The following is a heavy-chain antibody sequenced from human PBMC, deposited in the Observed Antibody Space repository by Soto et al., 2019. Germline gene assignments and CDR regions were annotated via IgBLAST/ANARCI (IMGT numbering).Heavy chain of an antibody. D-gene: IGHD6-13*01. V-gene: IGHV1-69*08. CDR2: IIPILGIA. J-gene: IGHJ3*02. CDR3: AREKAAAGKGLDAFDI. CDR1: GGTFSSYT. Sequence: QVPLVQSGAEVKKPGSSVKVSCKASGGTFSSYTISWVRQAPGQGLEWMGRIIPILGIANYAQKFQGRVTITADKSTSTAYMELSSLRSEDTAVYYCAREKAAAGKGLDAFDIWGQGTMVTVSS.